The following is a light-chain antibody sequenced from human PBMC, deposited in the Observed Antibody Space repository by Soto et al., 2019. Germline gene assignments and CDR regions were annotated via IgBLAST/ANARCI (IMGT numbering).Light chain of an antibody. Sequence: DIVLTQSPGTLSLSPGERATLSCRARQSVSSAYLAWYQQKPGQAPRLLIYDVSSRATGIPDRFSGSGSGTDFTLTVSRLEPEDFAVYYCQQYGSSPETFGQGTKVEIK. CDR3: QQYGSSPET. CDR2: DVS. CDR1: QSVSSAY. V-gene: IGKV3-20*01. J-gene: IGKJ1*01.